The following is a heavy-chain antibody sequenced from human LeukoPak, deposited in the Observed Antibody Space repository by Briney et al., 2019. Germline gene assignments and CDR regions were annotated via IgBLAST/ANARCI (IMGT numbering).Heavy chain of an antibody. CDR3: ARDPSFLAVAGQYNWFDP. V-gene: IGHV1-46*01. CDR1: GYTFTGYY. CDR2: INPSGGST. Sequence: ASVKVSCKASGYTFTGYYMHWVRQAPGQGLEWMGIINPSGGSTSYAQKFQGRVTMTRDTSTSTVYMELSSLRSEDTAVYYCARDPSFLAVAGQYNWFDPWGQGTLVTVSS. J-gene: IGHJ5*02. D-gene: IGHD6-19*01.